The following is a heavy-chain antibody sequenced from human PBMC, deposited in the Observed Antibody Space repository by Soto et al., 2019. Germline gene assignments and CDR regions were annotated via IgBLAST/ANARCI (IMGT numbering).Heavy chain of an antibody. V-gene: IGHV5-51*01. CDR3: ARQGVWFGELLLAYYGMDV. Sequence: GESLKISWKCSGYSFTSYWIGWVRQMPGKGLELMGIIYPGDYDTRYSPSFQGQVTITADKSISTAYLQWSSLKASDTAMYYCARQGVWFGELLLAYYGMDVWGQGTTVTVSS. J-gene: IGHJ6*02. D-gene: IGHD3-10*01. CDR1: GYSFTSYW. CDR2: IYPGDYDT.